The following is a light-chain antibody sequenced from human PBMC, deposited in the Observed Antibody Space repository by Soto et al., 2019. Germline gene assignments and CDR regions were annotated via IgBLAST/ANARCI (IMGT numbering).Light chain of an antibody. CDR2: AAS. Sequence: DIQMTQSPSSLSASIGDRVTLTCRASLSIGTNLNWYQQKPGKAPRLLIYAASSLQSGVPSRFSGSGSGTHFTFTISSLQTEDIGTYYCQQYDILPITFGRGTRLENK. J-gene: IGKJ5*01. CDR1: LSIGTN. V-gene: IGKV1-33*01. CDR3: QQYDILPIT.